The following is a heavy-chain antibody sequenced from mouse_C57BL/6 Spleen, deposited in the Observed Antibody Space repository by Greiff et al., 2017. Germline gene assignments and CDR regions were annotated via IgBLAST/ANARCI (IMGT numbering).Heavy chain of an antibody. V-gene: IGHV1-26*01. D-gene: IGHD1-1*01. CDR3: AREITTVVFDY. Sequence: EVQLQQSGPELVKPGASVKISCKASGYTFTDYYMNWVKQSHGKSLEWIGDINPNNGGTSYNQKFKGKATLTVDTSSSTAYMELRSLTSEDSAVYYCAREITTVVFDYWGQGTTLTVSS. CDR1: GYTFTDYY. J-gene: IGHJ2*01. CDR2: INPNNGGT.